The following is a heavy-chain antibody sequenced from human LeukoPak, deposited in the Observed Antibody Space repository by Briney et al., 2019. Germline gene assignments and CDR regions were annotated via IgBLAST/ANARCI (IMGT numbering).Heavy chain of an antibody. CDR2: IYYLGST. Sequence: SETLSLTRTVSGGSISSGSYYWGWIRQPPGKGLEWIGYIYYLGSTYYNPSLKSRVTISVDTSKNQFSLKLSSMTDADTAIYYCARERTYSFYYCGHGTQGTVSS. D-gene: IGHD2-15*01. V-gene: IGHV4-30-4*01. CDR3: ARERTYSFYY. J-gene: IGHJ4*03. CDR1: GGSISSGSYY.